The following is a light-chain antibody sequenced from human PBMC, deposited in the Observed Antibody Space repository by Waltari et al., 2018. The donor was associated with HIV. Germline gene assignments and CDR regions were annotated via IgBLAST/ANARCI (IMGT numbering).Light chain of an antibody. V-gene: IGKV3-15*01. J-gene: IGKJ1*01. CDR2: GAS. Sequence: EIVMTQSPATLSVSPGDRASLSCRASQSVSSNLAWYRQKPGQAPRLLIYGASTRATGIPARFSGGGSGTEFTLTISSLQSEDFAVYYCQQYNKWPRTFGQGTKVEIK. CDR1: QSVSSN. CDR3: QQYNKWPRT.